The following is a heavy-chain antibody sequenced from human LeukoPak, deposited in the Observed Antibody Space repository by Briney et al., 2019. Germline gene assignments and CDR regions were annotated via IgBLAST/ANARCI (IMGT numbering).Heavy chain of an antibody. CDR3: ARGASGYSDG. CDR1: GGSISSYY. Sequence: KASENLSLTCTGSGGSISSYYWSWIRQPPGKGLEWIGNIDYSGRTNYNPSLKSGVTIPIDTSKNQFSLNLSSVTAADTAVYYCARGASGYSDGWGQGTLVTVSS. J-gene: IGHJ4*02. D-gene: IGHD5-18*01. V-gene: IGHV4-59*01. CDR2: IDYSGRT.